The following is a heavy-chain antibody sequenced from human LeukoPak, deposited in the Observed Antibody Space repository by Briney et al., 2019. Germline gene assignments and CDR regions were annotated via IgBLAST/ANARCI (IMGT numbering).Heavy chain of an antibody. J-gene: IGHJ5*02. CDR2: ISHRGSP. D-gene: IGHD2-15*01. Sequence: SSETLSLTCIVSGYSISSDYCWGWIRQAPGKGLEWIGSISHRGSPYYNPALQSRVTMSADTPTNQFSLRLSSVTAADTAVYYCARDGGFYYTASPNSWFDPWGQGILVTVSS. CDR1: GYSISSDYC. CDR3: ARDGGFYYTASPNSWFDP. V-gene: IGHV4-38-2*02.